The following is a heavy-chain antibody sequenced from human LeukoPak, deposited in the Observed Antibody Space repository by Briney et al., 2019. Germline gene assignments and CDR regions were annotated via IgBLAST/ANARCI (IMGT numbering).Heavy chain of an antibody. V-gene: IGHV1-2*02. D-gene: IGHD3-3*01. CDR3: ARDPGITIFGVVIPYFDY. Sequence: ASVKVSCKASGYTFTSYGISWVRQAPGQGLEWMGWINPNSGGTNYAQKFQGRVTMTRDTSISTAYMELSRLRSDDTAVYYCARDPGITIFGVVIPYFDYWGQGTLVTVSS. CDR2: INPNSGGT. CDR1: GYTFTSYG. J-gene: IGHJ4*02.